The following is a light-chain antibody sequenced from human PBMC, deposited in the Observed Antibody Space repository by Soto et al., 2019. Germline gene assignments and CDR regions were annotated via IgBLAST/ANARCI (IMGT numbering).Light chain of an antibody. CDR2: GNT. CDR3: QAYDNSLSGYV. J-gene: IGLJ1*01. CDR1: SSNIGASYD. Sequence: QSVLTQPHSVSVAPGQRVTISCTGSSSNIGASYDVNWYQQLPGTAPKLLIYGNTNRPSGVPDRFSGSKSGTSASLAITGLQAEDEADYYCQAYDNSLSGYVFGTGTKVTVL. V-gene: IGLV1-40*01.